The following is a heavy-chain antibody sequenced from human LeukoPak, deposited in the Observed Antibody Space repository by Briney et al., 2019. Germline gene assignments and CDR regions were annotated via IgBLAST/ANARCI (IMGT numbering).Heavy chain of an antibody. D-gene: IGHD6-25*01. J-gene: IGHJ6*02. CDR2: IWYDGSNK. Sequence: GGSLRLSCAASGFTFSSYGMHWVRQAPGKGLEWVAVIWYDGSNKYYADSVKGRFTISRDNSKNTLYLQMNSLRAEDTAVYYCARERHLYYYYGMDVWGQGTTVTVSS. V-gene: IGHV3-33*01. CDR1: GFTFSSYG. CDR3: ARERHLYYYYGMDV.